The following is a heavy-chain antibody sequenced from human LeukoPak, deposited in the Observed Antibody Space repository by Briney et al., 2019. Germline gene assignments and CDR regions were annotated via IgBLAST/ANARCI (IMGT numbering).Heavy chain of an antibody. CDR2: INPNSGGT. Sequence: ASVKVSCKASGYTFTGYYMHWVRQAPGQGLAWMGWINPNSGGTNYAQKFQGRVTMTRDTSISTAYMELSRLRSDGTAVYYCARVYYYDSSGYPTAIYYFDYWGQGTLVTVSS. D-gene: IGHD3-22*01. CDR3: ARVYYYDSSGYPTAIYYFDY. CDR1: GYTFTGYY. J-gene: IGHJ4*02. V-gene: IGHV1-2*02.